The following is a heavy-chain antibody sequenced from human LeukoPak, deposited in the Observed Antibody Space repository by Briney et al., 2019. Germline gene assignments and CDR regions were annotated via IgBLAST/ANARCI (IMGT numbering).Heavy chain of an antibody. D-gene: IGHD3-22*01. CDR3: ARGRTSYYYDSSGYFFDY. V-gene: IGHV4-30-2*01. CDR2: IYHSGST. Sequence: SETLSLTCAVSGGSISSGGYSWSWIRQPPGKGLEWIGYIYHSGSTYYNPSLKSRVTISVDRSKNQFSLKLSSVTAADTAVYYCARGRTSYYYDSSGYFFDYWGQGTLVTVSS. CDR1: GGSISSGGYS. J-gene: IGHJ4*02.